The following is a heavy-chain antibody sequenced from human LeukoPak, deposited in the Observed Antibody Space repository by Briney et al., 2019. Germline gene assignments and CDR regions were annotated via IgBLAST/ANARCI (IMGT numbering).Heavy chain of an antibody. J-gene: IGHJ6*02. D-gene: IGHD2-15*01. Sequence: GASVKVSCKASGYTFTSYAMNWVRQAPGQGLEWMGWINTNTGNPTYAQGFTGRFVFSLDTSVSTAYLQISSLKAEDTAVYYCARDAVVVAATNYYYYGMDVWGQGTTVTVSS. CDR1: GYTFTSYA. V-gene: IGHV7-4-1*02. CDR3: ARDAVVVAATNYYYYGMDV. CDR2: INTNTGNP.